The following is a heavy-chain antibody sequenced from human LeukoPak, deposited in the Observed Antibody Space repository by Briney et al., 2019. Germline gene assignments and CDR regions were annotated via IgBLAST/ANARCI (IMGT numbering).Heavy chain of an antibody. CDR1: GFTFNYNA. CDR2: IDGVGTGA. D-gene: IGHD3-3*01. J-gene: IGHJ4*02. Sequence: GASLRLSCAASGFTFNYNAMSWVRQAPGKGLQWVSTIDGVGTGAYYAASVKGRFTISRDNSKNTLYLQMNSLRTEDTAVYYCAKGHYDFWSGHFDFWGQGTLVTVSS. CDR3: AKGHYDFWSGHFDF. V-gene: IGHV3-23*01.